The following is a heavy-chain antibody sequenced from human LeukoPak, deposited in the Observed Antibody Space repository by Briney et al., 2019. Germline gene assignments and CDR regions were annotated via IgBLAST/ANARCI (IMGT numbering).Heavy chain of an antibody. J-gene: IGHJ4*02. CDR1: GFTFSNAW. V-gene: IGHV3-15*01. CDR2: IKSKTDGGTT. CDR3: AKDGPWELTFFH. Sequence: PGGSLRLSCAASGFTFSNAWMSWVRQAPGKGLEWVGRIKSKTDGGTTDYAAPVKGRFTISRDNSRNTVFLQINSLRAEDTAVYYCAKDGPWELTFFHWGQGTLVTVSS. D-gene: IGHD1-26*01.